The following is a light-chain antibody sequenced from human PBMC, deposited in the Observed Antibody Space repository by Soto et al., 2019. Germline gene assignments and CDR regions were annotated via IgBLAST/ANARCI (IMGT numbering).Light chain of an antibody. CDR3: SSYTSSSLYV. J-gene: IGLJ1*01. V-gene: IGLV2-14*01. Sequence: QSALTQPASVSGSPGQSITISCTGTSSVVGGSNYVSWYQQLPGKAPKLMIYDVSDRPSGVSNRFSGSKSGNTASLTISGLQAEDEADYYCSSYTSSSLYVFGTGTKLTVL. CDR2: DVS. CDR1: SSVVGGSNY.